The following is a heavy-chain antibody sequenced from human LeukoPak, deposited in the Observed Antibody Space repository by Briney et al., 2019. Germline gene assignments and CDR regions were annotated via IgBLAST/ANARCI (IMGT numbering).Heavy chain of an antibody. CDR2: IYYSGST. CDR3: ARDPGGSGYYSFLDY. CDR1: GGSISSSDYY. D-gene: IGHD3-22*01. Sequence: SETLSLTCTVSGGSISSSDYYWSWIRQPPGKGLEWIGYIYYSGSTYYNPSLKSRVTISVDTSKNQFSLKLSSVTAADTAVYYCARDPGGSGYYSFLDYWGQGTLVTVSS. V-gene: IGHV4-30-4*08. J-gene: IGHJ4*02.